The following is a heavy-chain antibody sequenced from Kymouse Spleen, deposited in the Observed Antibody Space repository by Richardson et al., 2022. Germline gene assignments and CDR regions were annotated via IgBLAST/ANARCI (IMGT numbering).Heavy chain of an antibody. CDR3: ARDGITGTMQVVRGVIITSGFDY. V-gene: IGHV3-7*01. CDR1: GFTFSSYW. CDR2: IKQDGSEK. D-gene: IGHD3-10*01. Sequence: EVQLVESGGGLVQPGGSLRLSCAASGFTFSSYWMSWVRQAPGKGLEWVANIKQDGSEKYYVDSVKGRFTISRDNAKNSLYLQMNSLRAEDTAVYYCARDGITGTMQVVRGVIITSGFDYWGQGTLVTVSS. J-gene: IGHJ4*02.